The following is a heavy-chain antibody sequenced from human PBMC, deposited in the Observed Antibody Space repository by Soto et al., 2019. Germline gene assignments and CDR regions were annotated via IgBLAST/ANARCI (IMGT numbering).Heavy chain of an antibody. J-gene: IGHJ5*02. Sequence: PSETLSLTCTVSGGSVSSGSYYWSWIRQPPGKGLEWIGYIYYSGSTNYNPSLKSRVTISVDTSKNQFSLKLSSVTAADTAVYYCARGGRVEVVAATPAIPLVWFDPWGQGTLVTVSS. CDR1: GGSVSSGSYY. CDR3: ARGGRVEVVAATPAIPLVWFDP. CDR2: IYYSGST. V-gene: IGHV4-61*01. D-gene: IGHD2-15*01.